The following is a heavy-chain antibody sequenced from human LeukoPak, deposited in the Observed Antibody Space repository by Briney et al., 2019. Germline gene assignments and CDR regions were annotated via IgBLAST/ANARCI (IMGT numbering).Heavy chain of an antibody. CDR2: IYPGDSDT. V-gene: IGHV5-51*01. D-gene: IGHD6-6*01. J-gene: IGHJ4*02. CDR3: AREGRSSSPMDY. CDR1: GYSFNTYW. Sequence: GESLQISSQGSGYSFNTYWIGWVRPMPGKGLEWRGIIYPGDSDTRYSPSFQGQVTISADKSLSTAYLQWGSLKASDTAMYYCAREGRSSSPMDYWGQGTLVTVSS.